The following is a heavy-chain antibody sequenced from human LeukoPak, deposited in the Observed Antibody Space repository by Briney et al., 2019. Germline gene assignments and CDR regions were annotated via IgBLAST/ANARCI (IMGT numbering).Heavy chain of an antibody. CDR2: IIPFLGVA. CDR3: ERLDRDTPMGDY. J-gene: IGHJ4*02. CDR1: GGTFSNYG. D-gene: IGHD5-18*01. V-gene: IGHV1-69*04. Sequence: SVKVSDNVSGGTFSNYGISWVRQAPGLGLEWMGRIIPFLGVAKPAQKFQDRVTITADTFTSTAYMELTSLTSEDTAIYYCERLDRDTPMGDYWGRGTLVTVSS.